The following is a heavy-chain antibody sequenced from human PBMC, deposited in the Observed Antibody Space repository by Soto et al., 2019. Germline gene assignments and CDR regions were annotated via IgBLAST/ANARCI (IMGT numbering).Heavy chain of an antibody. J-gene: IGHJ4*02. CDR2: INGGGTT. CDR1: GFTFSTYV. CDR3: AKDRRGVYCSGGTCYSADY. V-gene: IGHV3-23*01. D-gene: IGHD2-15*01. Sequence: EVQLLESGGALVQPGGSLRLSCAVSGFTFSTYVMYWVRQAPGKGLECVSSINGGGTTYYSDFVRGRFTISRDIPKNTLYLQMNSLRADGTAVYYCAKDRRGVYCSGGTCYSADYWGQGTLVTVSS.